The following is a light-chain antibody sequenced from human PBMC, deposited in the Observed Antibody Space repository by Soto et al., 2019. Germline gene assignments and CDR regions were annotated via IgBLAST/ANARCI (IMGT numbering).Light chain of an antibody. CDR1: QSVSNNY. Sequence: EMVLTRSPCTLSXXXXXXXXXXXMASQSVSNNYLAWYQQKPGQAPRLLIYGASNRATGIPDRFSGSGSGTDFTLTISRLEPEDFAVYYCQQHGTSPIPFGQGTRLEI. CDR3: QQHGTSPIP. CDR2: GAS. J-gene: IGKJ5*01. V-gene: IGKV3-20*01.